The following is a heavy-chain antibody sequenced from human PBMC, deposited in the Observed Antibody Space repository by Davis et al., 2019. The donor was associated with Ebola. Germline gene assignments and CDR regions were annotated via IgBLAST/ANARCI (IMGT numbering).Heavy chain of an antibody. CDR2: INAGNGNT. CDR3: ASYDFWSGDDYYYYGMDV. V-gene: IGHV1-3*01. D-gene: IGHD3-3*01. J-gene: IGHJ6*02. CDR1: GYTFTSYA. Sequence: ASVKVSCKASGYTFTSYAMHWVRQAPGQRLEWMGWINAGNGNTKYSQKFQGRVTITRDTSASTAYMELSSLRSEDTAVYYCASYDFWSGDDYYYYGMDVWGQGTTVTVSS.